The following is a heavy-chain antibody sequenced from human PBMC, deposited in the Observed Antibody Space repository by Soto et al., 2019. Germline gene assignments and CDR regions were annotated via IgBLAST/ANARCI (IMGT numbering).Heavy chain of an antibody. V-gene: IGHV4-31*03. Sequence: PSETLSLTCTVSGGSISSGGYYWSWIRQHPGKGLEWIGYIYYSGSTYYNPSLKSRVTISVDTSKNQFSLKLSSVTAADTAVYYCATSQKGMVRGVYKFGSNWFDHWGQGTIGTVSS. CDR1: GGSISSGGYY. CDR2: IYYSGST. CDR3: ATSQKGMVRGVYKFGSNWFDH. J-gene: IGHJ5*02. D-gene: IGHD3-10*01.